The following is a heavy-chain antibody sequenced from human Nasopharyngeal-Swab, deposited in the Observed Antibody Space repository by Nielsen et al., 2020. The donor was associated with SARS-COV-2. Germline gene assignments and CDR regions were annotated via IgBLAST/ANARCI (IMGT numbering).Heavy chain of an antibody. J-gene: IGHJ5*02. D-gene: IGHD3-10*01. Sequence: GESLKISCTASGFTFGDYAMSWFRQAPGKGLEWVGFIRSKAYGGTTEYAASVKGRFTISRDDSKSIAYLQMNSLKTEDTAVYYCAKGGIGGSGTGRFDPWGQGTLVTVSS. CDR2: IRSKAYGGTT. CDR1: GFTFGDYA. V-gene: IGHV3-49*03. CDR3: AKGGIGGSGTGRFDP.